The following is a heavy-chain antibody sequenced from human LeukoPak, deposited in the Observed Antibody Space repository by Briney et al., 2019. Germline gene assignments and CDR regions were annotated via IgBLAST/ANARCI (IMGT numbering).Heavy chain of an antibody. CDR1: GFTVSSNY. CDR3: ARDQDSGYGDAFDI. D-gene: IGHD5-12*01. V-gene: IGHV3-66*01. Sequence: PGGSLRLSCAASGFTVSSNYMNWVRQAPGKGLEWVSVIYSGGTTYYADSVKGRFTISRDNSKNTLCLQMNSLRADDTAVYYCARDQDSGYGDAFDIWGQGTMITVSS. CDR2: IYSGGTT. J-gene: IGHJ3*02.